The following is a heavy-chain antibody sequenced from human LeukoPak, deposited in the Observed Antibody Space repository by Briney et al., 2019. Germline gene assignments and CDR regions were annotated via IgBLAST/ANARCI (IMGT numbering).Heavy chain of an antibody. CDR2: IRYDGGDK. J-gene: IGHJ3*02. CDR3: AKNRGGHNYADAFET. Sequence: PGGSLRLSCAASGFTFNNYDMHWVHQTPGKGLEWVAFIRYDGGDKYYVDSVKGRFTISRDNSRNTLYLQMNSLTAEDTAVYYCAKNRGGHNYADAFETWGQGTMVRVYS. D-gene: IGHD5-24*01. V-gene: IGHV3-30*02. CDR1: GFTFNNYD.